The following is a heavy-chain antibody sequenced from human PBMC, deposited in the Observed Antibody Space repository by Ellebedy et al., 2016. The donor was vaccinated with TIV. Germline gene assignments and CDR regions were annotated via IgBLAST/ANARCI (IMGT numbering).Heavy chain of an antibody. CDR1: GYTFTDYY. Sequence: AASVNVSCKASGYTFTDYYLHWLREAPGQGLDWLGWMNPGTGGTNYAQKFQGRVIMTRDASIMTAFMELSSLMFDDTAVYYCVRDVGGSYGFDHWGQGTLVTVS. J-gene: IGHJ4*02. V-gene: IGHV1-2*02. D-gene: IGHD1-1*01. CDR2: MNPGTGGT. CDR3: VRDVGGSYGFDH.